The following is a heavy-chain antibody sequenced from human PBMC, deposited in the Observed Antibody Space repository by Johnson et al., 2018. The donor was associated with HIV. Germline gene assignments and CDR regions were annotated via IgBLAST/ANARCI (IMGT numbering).Heavy chain of an antibody. CDR3: TTGIGGLVLLWFRPSRDAFDR. CDR1: GFTFSSYA. Sequence: EVQLVESGGGLVQPGGSLRLSCAASGFTFSSYAMSWVRQAPGKGLEWVSAISGSGGNSNYADSVKGRFTISRDNSKNTLYLQMNSLKTEDTAVYYCTTGIGGLVLLWFRPSRDAFDRWGQGTMVTVSS. J-gene: IGHJ3*02. D-gene: IGHD3-10*01. CDR2: ISGSGGNS. V-gene: IGHV3-23*04.